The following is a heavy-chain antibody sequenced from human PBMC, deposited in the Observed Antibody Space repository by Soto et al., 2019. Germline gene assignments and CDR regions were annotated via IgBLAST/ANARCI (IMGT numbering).Heavy chain of an antibody. CDR2: ITFSGTT. D-gene: IGHD1-26*01. Sequence: SETLSLTCTVSRGSISSYYWSWIRQPPGKGLEWIGYITFSGTTNYNPSLKSRVTMSVDTSTNQLSLRLTSVNAADTAMYYCAVFPSASSTGLYPWASGTLFTSSS. CDR3: AVFPSASSTGLYP. J-gene: IGHJ5*02. V-gene: IGHV4-59*01. CDR1: RGSISSYY.